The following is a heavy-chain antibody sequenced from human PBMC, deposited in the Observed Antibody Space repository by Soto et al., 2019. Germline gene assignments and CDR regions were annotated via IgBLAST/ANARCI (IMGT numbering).Heavy chain of an antibody. CDR2: ISGSGRST. CDR1: GFTFITNA. CDR3: AKDRLHTGSCVDS. D-gene: IGHD1-26*01. J-gene: IGHJ4*02. V-gene: IGHV3-23*01. Sequence: EVQLLESGGGLVQPGGSLRLSCAASGFTFITNAMTWVRQTPGKGPEWVSGISGSGRSTYYADSVNGRFTISRDNSKNMLYLQMNNLRADDSAVYYCAKDRLHTGSCVDSWGQGTLVTVSS.